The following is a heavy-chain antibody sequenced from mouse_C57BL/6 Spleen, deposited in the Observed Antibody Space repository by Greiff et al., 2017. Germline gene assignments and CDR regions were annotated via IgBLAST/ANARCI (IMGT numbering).Heavy chain of an antibody. J-gene: IGHJ1*03. Sequence: VQLQQSGPELVKPGASVKISCKASGYTFTDYYMNWVKQSHGKSLEWIGDINPNNGGTSYNQKFKGKATLTVDKSSSTAYMALRSLTSEDSAVYYCAREDGSGYFDVWGTGTTVTVSS. V-gene: IGHV1-26*01. CDR3: AREDGSGYFDV. D-gene: IGHD1-1*01. CDR1: GYTFTDYY. CDR2: INPNNGGT.